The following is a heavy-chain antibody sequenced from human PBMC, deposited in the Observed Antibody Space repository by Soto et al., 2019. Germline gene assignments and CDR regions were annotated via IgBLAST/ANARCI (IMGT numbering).Heavy chain of an antibody. J-gene: IGHJ6*03. CDR3: ARQGPIAHYYYYMDV. CDR1: GYSFASHW. CDR2: ICPGASDT. Sequence: PGESLKISCRGSGYSFASHWIGWVRQMPGKGLEWMGIICPGASDTRYSPSFQGQVTISADKSINTAYLHWSSLEASDTAMYYCARQGPIAHYYYYMDVWGKGTTVTVSS. V-gene: IGHV5-51*01.